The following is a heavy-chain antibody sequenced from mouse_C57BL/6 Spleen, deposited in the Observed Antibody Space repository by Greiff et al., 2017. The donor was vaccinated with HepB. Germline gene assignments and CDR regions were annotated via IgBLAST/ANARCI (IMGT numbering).Heavy chain of an antibody. CDR2: INYDGSST. V-gene: IGHV5-16*01. CDR1: GFTFSDYY. J-gene: IGHJ1*03. D-gene: IGHD1-1*01. CDR3: AREGYGSSHWYFDV. Sequence: EVQVVESEGGLVQPGSSMKLSCTASGFTFSDYYMAWVRQVPEKGLEWVANINYDGSSTYYLDSLKSRFIISRDNAKNILYLQMSSLKSEDTATYYCAREGYGSSHWYFDVWGTGTTVTVSS.